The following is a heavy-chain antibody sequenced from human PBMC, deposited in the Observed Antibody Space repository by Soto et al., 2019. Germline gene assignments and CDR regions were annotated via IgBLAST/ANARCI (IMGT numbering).Heavy chain of an antibody. J-gene: IGHJ4*02. Sequence: SETLSLTCTVSGGSISSYYWSWIRQPPGKGLEWIGYIYYSGSTNYNPPLKSRVTISVDTSKNQFSLKLSSVTAADTAVYYCARHYGSGSYYIWGQGTLVTVSS. D-gene: IGHD3-10*01. V-gene: IGHV4-59*08. CDR1: GGSISSYY. CDR2: IYYSGST. CDR3: ARHYGSGSYYI.